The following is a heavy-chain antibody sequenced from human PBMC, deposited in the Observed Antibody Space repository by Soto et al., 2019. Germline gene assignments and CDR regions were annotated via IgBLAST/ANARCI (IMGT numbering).Heavy chain of an antibody. V-gene: IGHV4-59*01. CDR2: IYYSGST. Sequence: SETLSLTCTVSGGSISDYYWSWIRQPPGKGLEWIGYIYYSGSTNYNPSLKSRLTISVDTSKNQFSLELSSVTAADTAVYYCARDLFYSSRGHFGVWGQGTLVTVSS. CDR1: GGSISDYY. D-gene: IGHD6-13*01. J-gene: IGHJ4*02. CDR3: ARDLFYSSRGHFGV.